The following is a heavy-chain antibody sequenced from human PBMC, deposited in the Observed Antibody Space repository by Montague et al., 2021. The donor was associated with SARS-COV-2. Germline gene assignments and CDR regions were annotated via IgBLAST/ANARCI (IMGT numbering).Heavy chain of an antibody. CDR2: INHNGST. D-gene: IGHD1-26*01. CDR3: ARFGSGTLEFDL. CDR1: GGSFSGYH. J-gene: IGHJ4*02. V-gene: IGHV4-34*01. Sequence: SETLSLTCVVYGGSFSGYHWSWIRQPPGKGLEWIGEINHNGSTTYTPSLKSRVTISIDTSKNQFSLKLNSVTAADTAVYFYARFGSGTLEFDLWGQGTLVTVSS.